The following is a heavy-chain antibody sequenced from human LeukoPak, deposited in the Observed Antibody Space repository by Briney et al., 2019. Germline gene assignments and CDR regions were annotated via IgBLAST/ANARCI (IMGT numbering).Heavy chain of an antibody. D-gene: IGHD6-13*01. CDR1: GFTFTSYG. J-gene: IGHJ4*02. CDR3: ARVPPGIAAAGPTRPFDY. V-gene: IGHV1-18*01. Sequence: GGSLRLSCAASGFTFTSYGISWVRQAPGQGLEWMGWISAYNGNTNYAQKLQGRVTMTTDTSTSTAYMELRSLRSDDTAVYYCARVPPGIAAAGPTRPFDYWGQGTLVTVSS. CDR2: ISAYNGNT.